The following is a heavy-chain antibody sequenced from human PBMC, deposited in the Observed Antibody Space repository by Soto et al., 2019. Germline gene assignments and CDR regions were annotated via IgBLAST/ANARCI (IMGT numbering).Heavy chain of an antibody. CDR1: GGSIGSGGYY. CDR3: VRVDRYYYYGMDV. V-gene: IGHV4-31*03. Sequence: QVQLQESGPGLVKPSQTLSLTCTVSGGSIGSGGYYWSWIRQHPGKGLEWIGYIYYSGSTYYNPSRTRRVILSVDTSKNRCSLRLSYVTAADTAVYYCVRVDRYYYYGMDVWGQGTTVTVSS. CDR2: IYYSGST. J-gene: IGHJ6*02.